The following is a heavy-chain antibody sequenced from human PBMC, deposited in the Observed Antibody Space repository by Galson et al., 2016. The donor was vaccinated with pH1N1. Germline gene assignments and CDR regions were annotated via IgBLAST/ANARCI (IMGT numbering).Heavy chain of an antibody. CDR2: IHYSGFT. CDR1: GGSLSSRNFY. D-gene: IGHD1-26*01. Sequence: SETLSLTCTVSGGSLSSRNFYGGWIRQPPGKGLEWIGNIHYSGFTHYNSSLQSRVTISVDTSEHQFSLRLSSVTAADTSVYYCASLVRGSYPDPLYYFVFWGPGTLVTVSS. V-gene: IGHV4-39*01. J-gene: IGHJ4*02. CDR3: ASLVRGSYPDPLYYFVF.